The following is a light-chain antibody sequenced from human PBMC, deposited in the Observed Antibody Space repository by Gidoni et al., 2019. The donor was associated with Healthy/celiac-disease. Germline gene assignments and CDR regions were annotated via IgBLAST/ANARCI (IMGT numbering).Light chain of an antibody. J-gene: IGLJ3*02. CDR3: CSYAGSSTWV. Sequence: QSALTQPASVSGSPGQSITISCTGTSSDVGSYNLVSWYQQHPGKAKLMIYEVSKRPSGVSNRFSGSKSGNTASLTISGLQAEDEADYYCCSYAGSSTWVFGGGTKLTVL. V-gene: IGLV2-23*02. CDR1: SSDVGSYNL. CDR2: EVS.